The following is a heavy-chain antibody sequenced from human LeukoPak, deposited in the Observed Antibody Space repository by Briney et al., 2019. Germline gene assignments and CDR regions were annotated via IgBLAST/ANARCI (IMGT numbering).Heavy chain of an antibody. D-gene: IGHD3-10*01. J-gene: IGHJ4*02. CDR1: GFTFSSYW. Sequence: PGGSLRLSCAASGFTFSSYWMSWVRQAPGKGLEWVANIKQDGSEKYYVDSVKGRFIISRDNAKNSLYLQMNSLRAEDTAVYYCARHGSGSYLLTFDYWGQGTLVTVSS. CDR3: ARHGSGSYLLTFDY. CDR2: IKQDGSEK. V-gene: IGHV3-7*01.